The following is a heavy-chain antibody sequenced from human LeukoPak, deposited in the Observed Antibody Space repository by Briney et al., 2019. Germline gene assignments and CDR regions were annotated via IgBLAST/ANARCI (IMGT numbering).Heavy chain of an antibody. CDR1: GFTFSSYS. V-gene: IGHV3-21*01. J-gene: IGHJ3*02. CDR2: ISSSSSSYI. CDR3: ATTDFGVVIIGGAFDI. Sequence: GGSLRLSCAASGFTFSSYSMNWVRQAPGKGLEWVSSISSSSSSYIYYADSVKGRFTISRDNAKNSLYLQMNSLRAEDTAVYYCATTDFGVVIIGGAFDIWGQGTMVTVSS. D-gene: IGHD3-3*01.